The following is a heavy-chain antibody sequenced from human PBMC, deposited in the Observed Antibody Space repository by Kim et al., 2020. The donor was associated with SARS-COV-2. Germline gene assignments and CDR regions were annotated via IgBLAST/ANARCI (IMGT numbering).Heavy chain of an antibody. CDR1: GFIFGDSA. CDR3: ARRTNPLMDV. CDR2: IRSKDFNYAT. V-gene: IGHV3-73*01. Sequence: GGSLRLSCAGSGFIFGDSAMHWVRQASGKGLEWVGRIRSKDFNYATAYAALVKGRFTISRDDSKKMVYLQMSSLKAEDTAVYYCARRTNPLMDVWGQGTTVTVSS. J-gene: IGHJ6*02. D-gene: IGHD1-1*01.